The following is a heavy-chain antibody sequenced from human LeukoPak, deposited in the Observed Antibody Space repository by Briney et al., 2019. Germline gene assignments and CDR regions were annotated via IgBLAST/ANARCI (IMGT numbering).Heavy chain of an antibody. J-gene: IGHJ5*02. Sequence: GASVKVSCKASGYTFTSYGISWVRQAPGQGLEWMGWISAYNGNTNYAQKLQGRVTMTTDTSTSTAYMELRSLRSDDTAVYYCARIVSRSLPEGWFDPWGQGTLVTVSS. CDR2: ISAYNGNT. D-gene: IGHD6-6*01. CDR1: GYTFTSYG. V-gene: IGHV1-18*01. CDR3: ARIVSRSLPEGWFDP.